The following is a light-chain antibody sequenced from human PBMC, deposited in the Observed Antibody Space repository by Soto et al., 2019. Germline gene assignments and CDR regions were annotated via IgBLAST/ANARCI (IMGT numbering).Light chain of an antibody. Sequence: EIVLTQSPGTLSLSPGERATLSCRASQSVSSIYLAWYQQKPGQAPSLLIYGASSRATGIPDRFSGSGSGTDFTLSISRLEPEDFAVYYCHQYGTSPQTFGQGTKLEIK. CDR2: GAS. V-gene: IGKV3-20*01. J-gene: IGKJ2*01. CDR3: HQYGTSPQT. CDR1: QSVSSIY.